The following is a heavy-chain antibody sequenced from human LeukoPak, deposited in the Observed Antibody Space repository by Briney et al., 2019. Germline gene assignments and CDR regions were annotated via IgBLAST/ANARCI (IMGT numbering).Heavy chain of an antibody. V-gene: IGHV3-48*03. Sequence: GGSLRLSCAASGFTFSSYEMNWVRQAPGKGLEWFSYISSSGSTIYYADSVKGRLTISRDNAKNSLYLQMNSLRAEDTAVYYCVRGAYSSSWLNFDYWGQGTLVTVSS. D-gene: IGHD6-13*01. CDR2: ISSSGSTI. J-gene: IGHJ4*02. CDR1: GFTFSSYE. CDR3: VRGAYSSSWLNFDY.